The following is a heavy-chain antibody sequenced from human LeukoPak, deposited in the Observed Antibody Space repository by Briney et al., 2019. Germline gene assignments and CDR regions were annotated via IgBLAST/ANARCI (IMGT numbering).Heavy chain of an antibody. Sequence: SETLSLTCAVYGGSFSGYYWSWIRQPPGKGLEWIGEINHSGSTNYNPSLKSRVTISVDTSKNQFSLKLSSVTAADTAVYYCARAPYVGATKLFFDYWGQGTLVTVSS. J-gene: IGHJ4*02. CDR2: INHSGST. CDR3: ARAPYVGATKLFFDY. CDR1: GGSFSGYY. D-gene: IGHD1-26*01. V-gene: IGHV4-34*01.